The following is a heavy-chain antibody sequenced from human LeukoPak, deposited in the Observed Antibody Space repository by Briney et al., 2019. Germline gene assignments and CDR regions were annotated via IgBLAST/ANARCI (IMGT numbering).Heavy chain of an antibody. D-gene: IGHD5-18*01. CDR1: GFTVSDYY. CDR2: ISSSGSTI. V-gene: IGHV3-11*01. Sequence: GGSLRLSCAASGFTVSDYYMIWMRQAPGKGLEWVSYISSSGSTIYYADSVKGRFTISRDNANNSLYLQMNSLRAEDTAVYYCAREEYSYGLAYWGQGTLVTVSS. J-gene: IGHJ4*02. CDR3: AREEYSYGLAY.